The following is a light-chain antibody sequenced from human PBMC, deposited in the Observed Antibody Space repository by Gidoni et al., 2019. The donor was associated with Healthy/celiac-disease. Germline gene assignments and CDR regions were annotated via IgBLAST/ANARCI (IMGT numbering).Light chain of an antibody. Sequence: SYELTQPPSVAGSPGQTARITCSGDALPKQYAYWYQQKPGQAPVLVIYKDSERPSGIPERFSGSSSGTTVTLTISGVQAEDEADYYCQSADSSGTLSVFGGGTKLTVL. CDR1: ALPKQY. V-gene: IGLV3-25*03. CDR2: KDS. CDR3: QSADSSGTLSV. J-gene: IGLJ2*01.